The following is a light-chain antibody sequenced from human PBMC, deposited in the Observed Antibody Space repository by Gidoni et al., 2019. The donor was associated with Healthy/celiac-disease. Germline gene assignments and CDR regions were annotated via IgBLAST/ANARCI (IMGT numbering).Light chain of an antibody. J-gene: IGKJ4*01. CDR2: DAS. Sequence: DIQMTQSPSSLSASVGDRVTITCQASQDISNYLNWYQQKPGKAPKLLIYDASNLETGVPSRFSASGSGTDFTFTISSLQPEDIATYYCQQYDNLPLTCGGGTKVEIK. CDR1: QDISNY. V-gene: IGKV1-33*01. CDR3: QQYDNLPLT.